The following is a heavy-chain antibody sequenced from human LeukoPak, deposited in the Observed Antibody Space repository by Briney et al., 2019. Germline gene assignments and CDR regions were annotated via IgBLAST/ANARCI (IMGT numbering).Heavy chain of an antibody. D-gene: IGHD3-16*02. V-gene: IGHV4-4*07. CDR2: IYTTGNT. J-gene: IGHJ4*02. CDR3: ARQGYTASHYFLDY. CDR1: SGSINSYY. Sequence: ASETLSLTCTVSSGSINSYYWGWVRQPAGRRLEWIGRIYTTGNTNYNPSLKNRLTMSVDTSKRQFSLNLRSVTAADTAIYYCARQGYTASHYFLDYWSQGTLVTVSS.